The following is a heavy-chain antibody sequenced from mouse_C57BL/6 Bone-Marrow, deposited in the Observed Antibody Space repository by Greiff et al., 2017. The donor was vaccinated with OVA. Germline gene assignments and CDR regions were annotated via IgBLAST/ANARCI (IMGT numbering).Heavy chain of an antibody. Sequence: QVQFQQPGTELVKPGASVKLSCKASGYTFTSYWMHWVKQRPGQGLEWIGNINPSNGGTNYNEKFKSKATLTVDKSSSTAYMQLSSLTSEDSAVYYCARRRFITTVVARSHWYFDVWGTGTTVTVSS. CDR1: GYTFTSYW. CDR2: INPSNGGT. D-gene: IGHD1-1*01. J-gene: IGHJ1*03. V-gene: IGHV1-53*01. CDR3: ARRRFITTVVARSHWYFDV.